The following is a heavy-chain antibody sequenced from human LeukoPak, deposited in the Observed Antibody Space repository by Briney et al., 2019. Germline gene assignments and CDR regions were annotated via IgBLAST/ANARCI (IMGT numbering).Heavy chain of an antibody. CDR3: TRVTIFGVVIPFDY. V-gene: IGHV1-18*01. Sequence: ASVKVSCKASGYTFTSYGISWVRQAPGQGLEWMGWISAYNGNTNYAQKLQGRVTMTTDTSTSTAYMELRSLRSDDTAVYYCTRVTIFGVVIPFDYWGQGTLVTVSS. D-gene: IGHD3-3*01. CDR2: ISAYNGNT. CDR1: GYTFTSYG. J-gene: IGHJ4*02.